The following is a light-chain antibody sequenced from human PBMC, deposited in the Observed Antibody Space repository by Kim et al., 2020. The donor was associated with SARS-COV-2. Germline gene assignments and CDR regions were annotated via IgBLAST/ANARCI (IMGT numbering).Light chain of an antibody. Sequence: ENVLTQSPVTLSLSPGERATLSCRASHSVGSNFLAWYQQKPGQAPRILIFDASSRVTGIPDRFSGSGSGTDFTLTISRLEPEDFAVYYCQQYIDTLRTFGGRTKVDSK. J-gene: IGKJ4*01. CDR3: QQYIDTLRT. CDR2: DAS. CDR1: HSVGSNF. V-gene: IGKV3-20*01.